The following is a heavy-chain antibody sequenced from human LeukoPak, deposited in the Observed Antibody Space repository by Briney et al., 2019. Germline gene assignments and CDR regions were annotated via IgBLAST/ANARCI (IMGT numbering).Heavy chain of an antibody. J-gene: IGHJ5*02. D-gene: IGHD3-22*01. CDR3: ARGTPPHYDSSGYYPTPPNWFDP. V-gene: IGHV3-74*01. Sequence: PGGSLRLSCAASGFAFSSYWMHWVRQAPGKGLVWVSHINSDGSSTNYADSVKGRFTISRDNAKNTLYLQMNSLRAEDTAVYYCARGTPPHYDSSGYYPTPPNWFDPWGQGTLVTVSS. CDR2: INSDGSST. CDR1: GFAFSSYW.